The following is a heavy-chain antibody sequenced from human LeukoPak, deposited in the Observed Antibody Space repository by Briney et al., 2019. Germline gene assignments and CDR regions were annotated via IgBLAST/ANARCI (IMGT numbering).Heavy chain of an antibody. D-gene: IGHD3-22*01. CDR3: ASAYYYDSSGYGDAFDI. Sequence: GGSLRRSCAASGFTFSSYSMNWVRQAPGKGLEWVSSISSSSSYIYYADSVRGRFTISRDNAKNSLYLQMNSLRAEDTAVYYCASAYYYDSSGYGDAFDIWGQGTMVTVSS. J-gene: IGHJ3*02. CDR2: ISSSSSYI. CDR1: GFTFSSYS. V-gene: IGHV3-21*01.